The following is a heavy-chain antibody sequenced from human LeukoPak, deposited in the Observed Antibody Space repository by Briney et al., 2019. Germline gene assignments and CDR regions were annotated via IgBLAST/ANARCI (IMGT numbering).Heavy chain of an antibody. CDR2: IYHSGSA. CDR1: DYSITSGYY. D-gene: IGHD3-22*01. J-gene: IGHJ4*02. CDR3: ARDYYDCSNFDY. Sequence: SETLSLTCTVSDYSITSGYYWGWIRQPPGKGLEWIGSIYHSGSAYYNPSLKSRVTISVDTSKNQLSLTLSSVTAADTAVYYCARDYYDCSNFDYWGQGTLVTVSS. V-gene: IGHV4-38-2*02.